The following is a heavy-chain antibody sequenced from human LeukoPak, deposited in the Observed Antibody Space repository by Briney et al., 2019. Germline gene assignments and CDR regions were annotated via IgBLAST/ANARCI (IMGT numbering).Heavy chain of an antibody. Sequence: ASVKVSCKACGYTFTGYYMHWLRQAPGPGLEWMGWINPNSGGTNYALKFQGWVAMTRDTSISTAYMELSRLGSDDTAVYYCARGSRQRYSSSWYAGGPQANFDYWGQGTLVTVSS. D-gene: IGHD6-13*01. J-gene: IGHJ4*02. CDR2: INPNSGGT. CDR3: ARGSRQRYSSSWYAGGPQANFDY. V-gene: IGHV1-2*04. CDR1: GYTFTGYY.